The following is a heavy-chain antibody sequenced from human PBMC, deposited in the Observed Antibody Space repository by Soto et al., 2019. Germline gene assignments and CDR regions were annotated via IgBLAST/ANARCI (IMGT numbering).Heavy chain of an antibody. Sequence: GGSLRLSYAASGFTFSSSWVHWVRQAPGKGLVWVSRINSGASNTNYADSVKGRFTISRDNAKNTLYLQMDSLTAEDTAVYYCARGPSGWFGYDYWGQGTLVTVSS. CDR2: INSGASNT. CDR1: GFTFSSSW. D-gene: IGHD6-19*01. CDR3: ARGPSGWFGYDY. V-gene: IGHV3-74*01. J-gene: IGHJ4*02.